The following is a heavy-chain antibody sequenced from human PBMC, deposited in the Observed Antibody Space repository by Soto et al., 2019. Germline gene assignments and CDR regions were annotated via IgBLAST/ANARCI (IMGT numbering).Heavy chain of an antibody. CDR1: GFTFSSYG. J-gene: IGHJ4*02. V-gene: IGHV3-30*18. Sequence: GGSLRLSCAASGFTFSSYGMHWVRQAPGKGLEWVAVISYDGSNKYYADSVKGRFTISRDNSKNRLYLQMNSLRAEDTAVYYCAKGTTYYYDSSGYYLPLGYWGQGTLVTVSS. CDR3: AKGTTYYYDSSGYYLPLGY. CDR2: ISYDGSNK. D-gene: IGHD3-22*01.